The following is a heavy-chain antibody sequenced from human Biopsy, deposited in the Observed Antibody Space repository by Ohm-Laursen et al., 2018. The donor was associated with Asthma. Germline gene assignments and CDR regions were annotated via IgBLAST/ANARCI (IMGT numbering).Heavy chain of an antibody. V-gene: IGHV4-34*01. CDR1: GGSFSAYY. CDR3: ARDGGLTSYPGTFHI. J-gene: IGHJ3*02. CDR2: IYYGGST. D-gene: IGHD1-1*01. Sequence: SETLSLTCAVYGGSFSAYYWSWIRQPPGKGLEWIGYIYYGGSTYYSPSLKSRVTISVDTSKNQFSLNLSSVTAADTAVYYCARDGGLTSYPGTFHIWGQGTMVTVSS.